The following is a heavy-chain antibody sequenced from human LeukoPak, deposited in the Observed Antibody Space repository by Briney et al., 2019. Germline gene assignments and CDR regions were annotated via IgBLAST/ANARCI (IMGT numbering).Heavy chain of an antibody. V-gene: IGHV3-30-3*01. CDR2: ISYDGSNK. CDR1: GFTFSSYA. J-gene: IGHJ4*02. D-gene: IGHD3-16*01. CDR3: ARESAWDYVWGSYCHFAY. Sequence: GGSLRLSCAASGFTFSSYAMHWVRQAPGKGLEWVAVISYDGSNKYYADSVEGRFTISRDNSKNTLYLQMNSLRAEDTAVYYCARESAWDYVWGSYCHFAYWGQGTLVTAPS.